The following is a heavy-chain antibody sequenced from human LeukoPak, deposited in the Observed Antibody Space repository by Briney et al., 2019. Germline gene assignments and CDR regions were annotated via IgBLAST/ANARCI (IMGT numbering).Heavy chain of an antibody. V-gene: IGHV3-9*01. D-gene: IGHD6-13*01. Sequence: GGSLRLSCAGSGFIFNNYAMHWVRQPPGKGLEWVSGISWNSGTIDYADSVRGRFTISRDNAKNSLYLQMNSLRAEDTAVYYCARDYGSSWPFDYWGQGTLVTVSS. J-gene: IGHJ4*02. CDR3: ARDYGSSWPFDY. CDR1: GFIFNNYA. CDR2: ISWNSGTI.